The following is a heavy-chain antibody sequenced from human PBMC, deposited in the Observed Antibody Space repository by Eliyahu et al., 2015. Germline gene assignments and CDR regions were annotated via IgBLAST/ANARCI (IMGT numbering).Heavy chain of an antibody. Sequence: SSYGIHWVRQAPGKGLEWVAVIWYDGSNKYYADSVKGRFTISRDNSKNTLYLQMNSLRAEDTAFYYCARAPPPHVAVAGPYYYYGMDVWGQGTTVTVSS. V-gene: IGHV3-33*01. CDR1: SSYG. D-gene: IGHD6-19*01. J-gene: IGHJ6*02. CDR3: ARAPPPHVAVAGPYYYYGMDV. CDR2: IWYDGSNK.